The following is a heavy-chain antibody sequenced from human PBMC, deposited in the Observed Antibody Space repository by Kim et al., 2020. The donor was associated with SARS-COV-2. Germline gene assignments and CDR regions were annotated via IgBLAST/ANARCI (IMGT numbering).Heavy chain of an antibody. CDR2: ISYRGST. CDR3: ASLVAFWRRFDY. J-gene: IGHJ4*02. Sequence: SETLSLTCTVSGGFISSSYDWGWIRQPPGTGLEWIASISYRGSTYYNPSLKSRVTISVDTSKNQFSLQLASVTAADTAIYYCASLVAFWRRFDYWGQGSLVTVSS. V-gene: IGHV4-39*01. CDR1: GGFISSSYD.